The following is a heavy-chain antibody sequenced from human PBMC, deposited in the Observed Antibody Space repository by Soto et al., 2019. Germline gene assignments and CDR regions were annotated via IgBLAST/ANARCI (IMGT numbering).Heavy chain of an antibody. CDR1: GGSFSGYY. J-gene: IGHJ4*02. CDR2: INHSGST. D-gene: IGHD3-3*01. V-gene: IGHV4-34*01. Sequence: SETLSLTCAVYGGSFSGYYWSWIRQPPGKGLEWIGEINHSGSTNYNPSLKSRVTISVDTSKNQFSLKLSSVTAADTAVYYCASELNHYDFWSGYSYYWGQGTLVTVSS. CDR3: ASELNHYDFWSGYSYY.